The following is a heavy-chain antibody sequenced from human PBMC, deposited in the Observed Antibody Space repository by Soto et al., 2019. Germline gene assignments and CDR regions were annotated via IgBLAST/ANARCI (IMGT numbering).Heavy chain of an antibody. Sequence: EVQLVESGGGLVQPGGSLRLSCSASGFIFSSYWMSWLRQAPGKGLEWVASMIEYGSERYYVDSVKGRFTISRDNAKNSLYLQMNSLRAEDTAVYYCARATGADKEDYWGQGTLVTVSS. D-gene: IGHD3-10*01. J-gene: IGHJ4*02. CDR2: MIEYGSER. CDR1: GFIFSSYW. CDR3: ARATGADKEDY. V-gene: IGHV3-7*04.